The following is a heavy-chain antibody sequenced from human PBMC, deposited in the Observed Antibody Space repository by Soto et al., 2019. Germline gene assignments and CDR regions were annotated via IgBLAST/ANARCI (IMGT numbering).Heavy chain of an antibody. V-gene: IGHV1-45*02. CDR1: GYTFTYRY. CDR3: ARSRVYSSSSGRTNRGDDAFDI. D-gene: IGHD6-6*01. J-gene: IGHJ3*02. CDR2: ITPFNGNT. Sequence: QMQLVQSGAEVKKTGSSVKVSCKASGYTFTYRYLHWVRQAPGQALEWMGWITPFNGNTNYAQKFQDRVTITRDRSMSTAYMELSSLRSEDTAMYYCARSRVYSSSSGRTNRGDDAFDIWGQGTMVTVSS.